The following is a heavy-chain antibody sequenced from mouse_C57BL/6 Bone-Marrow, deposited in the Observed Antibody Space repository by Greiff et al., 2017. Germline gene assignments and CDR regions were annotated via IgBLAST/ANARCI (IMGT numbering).Heavy chain of an antibody. Sequence: VQLQQPGAELVEPGASVKMSCKASGYTFTSYWITWVKQRPGQGLAWIGDLYPGSGSTHYNEKFTSKATLTVDTSSSTAYMQLSSLTSEDSAVDYCARPSLLWLRRAFADWGQGTLVTVSA. CDR1: GYTFTSYW. CDR3: ARPSLLWLRRAFAD. J-gene: IGHJ3*01. V-gene: IGHV1-55*01. CDR2: LYPGSGST. D-gene: IGHD2-2*01.